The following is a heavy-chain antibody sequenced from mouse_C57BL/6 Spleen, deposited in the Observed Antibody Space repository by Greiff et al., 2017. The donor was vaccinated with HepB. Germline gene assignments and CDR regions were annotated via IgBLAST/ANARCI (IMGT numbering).Heavy chain of an antibody. CDR3: ARGYYNFDY. CDR1: GYSITSGYY. Sequence: VQLQQSGPGLVKPSQSLSLTCSVTGYSITSGYYWNWIRQFPGNKLEWMGYISYDGSNNYNPSLKNRISITRDTSKNQFFLKLNSVTTEDTATYYCARGYYNFDYWGQGTTLTVSS. CDR2: ISYDGSN. V-gene: IGHV3-6*01. D-gene: IGHD1-1*01. J-gene: IGHJ2*01.